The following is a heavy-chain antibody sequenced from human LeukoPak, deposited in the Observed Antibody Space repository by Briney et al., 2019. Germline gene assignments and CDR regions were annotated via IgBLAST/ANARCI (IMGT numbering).Heavy chain of an antibody. Sequence: GGSLRLSCAASGFTFSSYSMNWVRQAPGKGLEWVSSISSSSSYIYYADSVKGRFTISRDNVKNSLYLQMNSLRAEDTAVYYCARKDYYDSSGLLVYAFDIWGQGTMVTVSS. J-gene: IGHJ3*02. D-gene: IGHD3-22*01. CDR3: ARKDYYDSSGLLVYAFDI. CDR2: ISSSSSYI. V-gene: IGHV3-21*01. CDR1: GFTFSSYS.